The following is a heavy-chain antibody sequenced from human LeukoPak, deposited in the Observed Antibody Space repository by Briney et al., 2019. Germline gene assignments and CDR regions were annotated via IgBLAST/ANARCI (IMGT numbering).Heavy chain of an antibody. CDR2: ISYDGSNK. Sequence: PGGSLRLSCAASGFTFSSYAMSWVRQAPGKGLEWVAVISYDGSNKYYADSVKGRFTISRDNSKNTLYLQMNSLRAEDTAVYYCAKGSKGPPTEPFDYWGQGTLVTVSS. V-gene: IGHV3-30*18. CDR3: AKGSKGPPTEPFDY. J-gene: IGHJ4*02. D-gene: IGHD1-26*01. CDR1: GFTFSSYA.